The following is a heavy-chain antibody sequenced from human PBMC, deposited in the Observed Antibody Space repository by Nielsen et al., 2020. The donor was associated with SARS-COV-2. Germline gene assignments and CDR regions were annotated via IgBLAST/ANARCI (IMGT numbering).Heavy chain of an antibody. V-gene: IGHV3-9*01. CDR3: ARGTIFGVARFDY. J-gene: IGHJ4*02. D-gene: IGHD3-3*01. Sequence: GGSLRLSCAASGFTFDDYAMHWVRQAPGKGLEWVSGISWNSGSIGYADSVKGRFTISRDNAKNSLYLQMNSLRAEDTAVYYCARGTIFGVARFDYWGQGTLVTVSS. CDR2: ISWNSGSI. CDR1: GFTFDDYA.